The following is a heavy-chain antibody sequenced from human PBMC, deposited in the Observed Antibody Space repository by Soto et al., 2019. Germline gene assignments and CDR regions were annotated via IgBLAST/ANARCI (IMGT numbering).Heavy chain of an antibody. D-gene: IGHD3-3*01. V-gene: IGHV4-34*01. CDR3: ARAVYFCCCWHTPTGKGGPGNNRFDP. CDR2: INHSGST. Sequence: SETLSLTCAVYGGSFSGYYWSWIRQPPGKGLEWIGEINHSGSTNYNPSLKSRVTISVDTSKNQFSLKLSSVTAADTAVYYCARAVYFCCCWHTPTGKGGPGNNRFDPWGQGTLVTVSS. J-gene: IGHJ5*02. CDR1: GGSFSGYY.